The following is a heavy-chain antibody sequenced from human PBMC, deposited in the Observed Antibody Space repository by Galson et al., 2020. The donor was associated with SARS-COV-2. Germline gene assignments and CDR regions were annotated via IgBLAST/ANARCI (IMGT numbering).Heavy chain of an antibody. J-gene: IGHJ3*01. CDR3: ASSDGWGCDV. D-gene: IGHD1-26*01. CDR1: GFTFTSHW. V-gene: IGHV3-74*01. CDR2: VNIDGTNP. Sequence: GASLRLSCAVSGFTFTSHWMHWVRQVPGEGLVWVSRVNIDGTNPGYADSVKGRFTISRDNAKSMLYLQMNSLRVEDSAVYYCASSDGWGCDVWGQGTMVTVSS.